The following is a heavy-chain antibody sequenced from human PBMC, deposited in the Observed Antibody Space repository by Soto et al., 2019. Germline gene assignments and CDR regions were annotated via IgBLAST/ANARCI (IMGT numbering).Heavy chain of an antibody. J-gene: IGHJ4*02. Sequence: ASVKVSCKASGYTFTSYRISWVRQAPGQGLEWMGWISAYNGNTNYAQKLQGRVTMTTDTSTSTAYMELRSLRSDDTAVYYCARDSPRPNYYDSSGYPIGYWGQGTLVTVSS. CDR1: GYTFTSYR. CDR2: ISAYNGNT. V-gene: IGHV1-18*04. D-gene: IGHD3-22*01. CDR3: ARDSPRPNYYDSSGYPIGY.